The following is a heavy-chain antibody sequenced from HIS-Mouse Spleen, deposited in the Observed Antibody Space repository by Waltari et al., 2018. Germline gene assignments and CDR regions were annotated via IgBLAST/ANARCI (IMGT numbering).Heavy chain of an antibody. Sequence: QVQLQESGPGLVKPSETLSLTCTVAGGSISSYYWSWIRQPPGKGQEWIGYIYYSGSPNYNPSLKSRVTISVDTSKNQFSLKLSSVTAADTAVYYCARERPPWVYFDYWGQGTLVTVSS. J-gene: IGHJ4*02. CDR1: GGSISSYY. V-gene: IGHV4-59*01. CDR3: ARERPPWVYFDY. CDR2: IYYSGSP. D-gene: IGHD7-27*01.